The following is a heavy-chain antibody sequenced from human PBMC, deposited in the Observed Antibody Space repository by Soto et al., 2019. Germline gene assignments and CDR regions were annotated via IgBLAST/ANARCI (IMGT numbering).Heavy chain of an antibody. V-gene: IGHV1-69*12. D-gene: IGHD1-26*01. CDR2: SIPIFGTV. J-gene: IGHJ4*02. Sequence: QVQLVQSGAEVKKPGSSVKVSCKASGGTFSSYAISWVRQAPGQGLEWMGGSIPIFGTVNYAQKFQGRLTITAGEYTRKACMELSSLRSEDTAVYYCARVGAIVGSIRSPFDYWGQGTLVTVSS. CDR1: GGTFSSYA. CDR3: ARVGAIVGSIRSPFDY.